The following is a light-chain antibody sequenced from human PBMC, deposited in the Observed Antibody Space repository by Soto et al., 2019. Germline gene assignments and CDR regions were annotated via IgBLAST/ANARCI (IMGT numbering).Light chain of an antibody. CDR1: QTISNY. Sequence: DIQMTQSPSSLSASLLDIVTITCLASQTISNYLNWYQQKSGRAPELLVYAASNLQSGVPSRFSGSGSGTHFSLTISGLQPEDFATYFCQQSYNSPPLTFGAGTKV. CDR2: AAS. J-gene: IGKJ4*01. V-gene: IGKV1-39*01. CDR3: QQSYNSPPLT.